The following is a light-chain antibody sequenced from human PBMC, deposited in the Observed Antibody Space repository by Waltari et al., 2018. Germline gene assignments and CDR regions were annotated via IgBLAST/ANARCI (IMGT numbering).Light chain of an antibody. CDR1: QSVLYRGNNENY. CDR2: WAS. V-gene: IGKV4-1*01. CDR3: QQFYSTPLT. Sequence: DIVMTQSPDSLAVSLGERATINCKSSQSVLYRGNNENYLAWYQQKPGQPPKLLIYWASTRESWVPDRFSGSGSGTDFTLTISSLKAEDVAVYYCQQFYSTPLTFGGGTKVEIK. J-gene: IGKJ4*01.